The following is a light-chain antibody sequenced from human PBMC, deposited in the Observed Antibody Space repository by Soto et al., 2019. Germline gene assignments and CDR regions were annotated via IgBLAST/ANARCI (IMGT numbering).Light chain of an antibody. CDR1: QYISKY. J-gene: IGKJ4*01. V-gene: IGKV1-39*01. CDR2: AAS. Sequence: DIQMTQSPSSLSASVGDRVTITCRASQYISKYLNWYQQKPGKAPKLLIYAASSLQTGVPSRFGGSGSGTDFTLTISSLRPEDFAPYYCQQSFSTPLTFGGGTTVEIK. CDR3: QQSFSTPLT.